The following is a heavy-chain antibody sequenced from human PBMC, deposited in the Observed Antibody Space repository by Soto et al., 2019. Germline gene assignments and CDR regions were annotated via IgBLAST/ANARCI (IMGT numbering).Heavy chain of an antibody. J-gene: IGHJ4*02. D-gene: IGHD2-8*01. CDR1: GGSITISGYY. Sequence: QLQLQESGPGLVKPSETLSLTCSVSGGSITISGYYWGWIRQPPGKGLEWIGSVYYSGNTYYSHSLKSRVTISVDTSENQFSLRLSSVTAADTAVYYCERHSHNGGHDYWGQGTLVTVSS. V-gene: IGHV4-39*01. CDR2: VYYSGNT. CDR3: ERHSHNGGHDY.